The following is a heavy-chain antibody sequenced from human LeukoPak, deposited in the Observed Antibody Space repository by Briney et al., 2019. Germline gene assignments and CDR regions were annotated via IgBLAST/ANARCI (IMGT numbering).Heavy chain of an antibody. V-gene: IGHV3-21*01. CDR1: GFTFSSYS. D-gene: IGHD1-14*01. CDR2: ISSSSSYI. Sequence: PGGSLRLSCAASGFTFSSYSMNWVRQAPGKGLEWVSSISSSSSYIYYADSVKGRFTISRDYAKNSLYLQMNSLRAEDTAVYYCARRTPGLFDYWGQGTLVTVSS. J-gene: IGHJ4*02. CDR3: ARRTPGLFDY.